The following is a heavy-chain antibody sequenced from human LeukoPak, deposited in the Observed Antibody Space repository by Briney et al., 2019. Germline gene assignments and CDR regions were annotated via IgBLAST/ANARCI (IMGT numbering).Heavy chain of an antibody. V-gene: IGHV3-23*01. CDR2: ISGSGGST. CDR1: GFTFTNYV. D-gene: IGHD3-16*01. CDR3: AKPKRGGPDPFDY. J-gene: IGHJ4*02. Sequence: GGSLRLSCAASGFTFTNYVMTWVRQAPGKGLEWVSAISGSGGSTYYADSVKGRFTISRDNSKNTLYLQMNSLRAEDTAVYYCAKPKRGGPDPFDYWGQGTLVTVSS.